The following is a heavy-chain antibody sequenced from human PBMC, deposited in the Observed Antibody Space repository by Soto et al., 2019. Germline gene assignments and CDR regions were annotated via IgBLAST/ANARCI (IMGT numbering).Heavy chain of an antibody. V-gene: IGHV4-4*02. CDR3: ASGITGTSGAYYFDY. J-gene: IGHJ4*02. Sequence: QVQLQESGPGLVKPSGTLSLTCAVSGGSISSSNWWSWVRQPPGKGLEWIGEIYHIVSTNYNPSLKIQVTISVDKSKNQFSLKLSSVTAADTAVYYCASGITGTSGAYYFDYWGQGTLVTVSS. CDR1: GGSISSSNW. CDR2: IYHIVST. D-gene: IGHD1-7*01.